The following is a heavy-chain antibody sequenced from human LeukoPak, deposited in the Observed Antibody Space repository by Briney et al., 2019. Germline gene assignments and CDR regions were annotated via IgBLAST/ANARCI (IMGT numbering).Heavy chain of an antibody. J-gene: IGHJ5*02. Sequence: GGSLRLSCAASGFTFSNYAMSWVRQAPGKGLEWVSAISGSDGSTNYADSVKGRFTISRDNSKNTLYLQMNSLRAEDTAVYYCARSARGLSLYCSSTSCYRANWFDPWGQGTLVTVSS. CDR2: ISGSDGST. CDR3: ARSARGLSLYCSSTSCYRANWFDP. V-gene: IGHV3-23*01. D-gene: IGHD2-2*01. CDR1: GFTFSNYA.